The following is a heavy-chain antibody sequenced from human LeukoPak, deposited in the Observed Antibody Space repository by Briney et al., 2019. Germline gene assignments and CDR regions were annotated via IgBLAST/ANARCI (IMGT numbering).Heavy chain of an antibody. D-gene: IGHD1-26*01. CDR1: GGSISSSSYY. V-gene: IGHV4-39*01. Sequence: PSETLSLTCSVYGGSISSSSYYWGWIRQPPGKGLKWIGSIYYSGSTYYNPSLKSRVTISVDTSKNQLSLKLSSLTAADTAVYYCARHEYSGSYYGLSWFDPWGQGTLVTVSS. CDR2: IYYSGST. J-gene: IGHJ5*02. CDR3: ARHEYSGSYYGLSWFDP.